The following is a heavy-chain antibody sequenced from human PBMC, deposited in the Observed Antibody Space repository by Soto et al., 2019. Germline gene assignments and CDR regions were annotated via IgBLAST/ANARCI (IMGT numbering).Heavy chain of an antibody. CDR1: GFTFTSSA. V-gene: IGHV1-58*01. J-gene: IGHJ4*02. CDR3: AADRRELLWDYFDY. D-gene: IGHD1-26*01. Sequence: GASVKVSCTASGFTFTSSAVQWARQARGQRLEWIGWIVVGSGNTNYAQKFQERVTITRDMSTSTAYMELSSLRSEDTAVYYCAADRRELLWDYFDYWGQGTLVTVSS. CDR2: IVVGSGNT.